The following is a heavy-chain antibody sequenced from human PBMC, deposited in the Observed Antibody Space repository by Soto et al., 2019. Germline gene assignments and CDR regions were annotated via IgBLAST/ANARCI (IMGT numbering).Heavy chain of an antibody. CDR1: GFTFSSYG. CDR3: ARGQEAYSSGWYVN. J-gene: IGHJ4*02. V-gene: IGHV3-33*01. CDR2: IWYDGSNK. D-gene: IGHD6-19*01. Sequence: GGSLRLSCAASGFTFSSYGMHWVRQAPGKGLEWVAVIWYDGSNKYYADSVKGRFTISRDNSKNTLYLQMNSLRAEDTAVYYCARGQEAYSSGWYVNWGQGTLVTVSS.